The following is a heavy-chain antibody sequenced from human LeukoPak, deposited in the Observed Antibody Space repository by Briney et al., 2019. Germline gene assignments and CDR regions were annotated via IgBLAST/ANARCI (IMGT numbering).Heavy chain of an antibody. V-gene: IGHV3-30*18. Sequence: GGSLRLSCAASGFTFSSYGMHWVRQAPGKGLEWVAVISYDGSSKYYADSVKGRFTISRDNSKNTVNLQMNSLRAEDTAVYYCANLYSSSSGYYYYNGMDVWGQGTTVTVSS. J-gene: IGHJ6*02. CDR3: ANLYSSSSGYYYYNGMDV. D-gene: IGHD6-6*01. CDR1: GFTFSSYG. CDR2: ISYDGSSK.